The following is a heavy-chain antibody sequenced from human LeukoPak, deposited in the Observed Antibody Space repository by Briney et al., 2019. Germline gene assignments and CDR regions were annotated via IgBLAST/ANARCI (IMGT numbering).Heavy chain of an antibody. CDR1: GGTFSSYA. J-gene: IGHJ4*02. CDR2: IIPILGIA. CDR3: AREDGDYVLDY. V-gene: IGHV1-69*04. D-gene: IGHD4-17*01. Sequence: ASAKVSCKASGGTFSSYAISWVRQAPGQGLGWMGRIIPILGIANYAQKFQGRVTITADKSTSTAYMELSSLRSEDTAVYYCAREDGDYVLDYWGQGTLVTVSS.